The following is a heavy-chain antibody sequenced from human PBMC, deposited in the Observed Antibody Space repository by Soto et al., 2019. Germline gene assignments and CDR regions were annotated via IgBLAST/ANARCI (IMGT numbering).Heavy chain of an antibody. J-gene: IGHJ4*02. Sequence: QLQLQESGSRLVKPSQTLSLTCAVSGGSISSGGYSWTWIRQPPGKGLEWIGYIYQSGSTYYNASLKSRVTISVDRSKNQFSLELSSVTAADTAVYYCARGAAGSGYYLFDSWGQGTLVTVSS. CDR1: GGSISSGGYS. CDR2: IYQSGST. CDR3: ARGAAGSGYYLFDS. D-gene: IGHD3-22*01. V-gene: IGHV4-30-2*01.